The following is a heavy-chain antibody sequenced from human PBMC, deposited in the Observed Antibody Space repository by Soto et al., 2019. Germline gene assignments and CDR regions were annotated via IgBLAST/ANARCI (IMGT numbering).Heavy chain of an antibody. D-gene: IGHD3-10*01. CDR1: GGSIRSGSNY. J-gene: IGHJ5*02. Sequence: QLQLQESGPRLVKPSETLSLICSVSGGSIRSGSNYWAWIRQPPGKGLDWIGTVYYNGNTYYNASLKSRVTISEATSKNQFSLKLSSVSAADTAVYYCVRQTIVRGVLSWFDPWGQGTLVTVSS. CDR3: VRQTIVRGVLSWFDP. CDR2: VYYNGNT. V-gene: IGHV4-39*01.